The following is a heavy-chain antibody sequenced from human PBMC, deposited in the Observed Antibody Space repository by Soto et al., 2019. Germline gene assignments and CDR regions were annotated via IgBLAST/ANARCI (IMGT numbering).Heavy chain of an antibody. CDR2: IRQDGNEN. CDR1: GFTFRNHW. D-gene: IGHD4-17*01. J-gene: IGHJ3*02. CDR3: AHPRGYGVLDAYDI. V-gene: IGHV3-7*03. Sequence: GGSLRLSCAASGFTFRNHWMSWVRQAPGKGLEWVANIRQDGNENYYVDSVNGRFTTSRDNTKNLFYLQMNSLRVEDTAVYYCAHPRGYGVLDAYDIWGQGTMVTVSS.